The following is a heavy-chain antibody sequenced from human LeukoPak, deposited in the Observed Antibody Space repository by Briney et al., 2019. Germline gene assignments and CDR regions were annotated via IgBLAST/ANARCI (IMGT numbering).Heavy chain of an antibody. CDR2: IRYDGSNK. J-gene: IGHJ6*03. CDR1: GFTFSSYG. D-gene: IGHD6-19*01. Sequence: PGGSLRLSCAASGFTFSSYGMHWVRQAPGKGLEWVAFIRYDGSNKYYADSVKGRFTISRDNSKNTLYLQMNSPRAEDTAVYYCAKVGYSSGWYYYYMDVWGKGTTVTVSS. V-gene: IGHV3-30*02. CDR3: AKVGYSSGWYYYYMDV.